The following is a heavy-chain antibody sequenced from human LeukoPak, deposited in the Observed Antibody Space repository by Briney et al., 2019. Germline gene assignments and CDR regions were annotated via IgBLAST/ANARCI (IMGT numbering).Heavy chain of an antibody. V-gene: IGHV4-39*01. D-gene: IGHD6-13*01. CDR2: IYYSGST. J-gene: IGHJ5*02. Sequence: SETLSLTCTVSGGSISSSTSYCAWIRQPPGKGLEWIGSIYYSGSTYYKPSLRSRVTISVDTSKNQLSVKLSSVTAADTAVYYCARLREQPGYNWIDPWGQGTQVTVSA. CDR3: ARLREQPGYNWIDP. CDR1: GGSISSSTSY.